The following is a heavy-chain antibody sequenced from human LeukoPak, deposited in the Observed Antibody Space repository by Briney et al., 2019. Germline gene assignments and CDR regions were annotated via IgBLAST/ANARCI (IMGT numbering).Heavy chain of an antibody. J-gene: IGHJ4*02. CDR1: RFTFSSYA. CDR2: ISASGYTT. Sequence: GGSLRLSCAASRFTFSSYAMTWVRQAPGKGLEWVSAISASGYTTYYADSVKGRFTISRDNSKNTLYLQMNSLRADDTAVYYCAKDPTGGGSGSRNFDYWGQGTLVTVSS. D-gene: IGHD3-10*01. CDR3: AKDPTGGGSGSRNFDY. V-gene: IGHV3-23*01.